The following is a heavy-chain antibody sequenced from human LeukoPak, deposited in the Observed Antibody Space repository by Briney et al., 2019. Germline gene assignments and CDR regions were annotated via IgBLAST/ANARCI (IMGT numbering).Heavy chain of an antibody. J-gene: IGHJ5*02. V-gene: IGHV3-21*01. D-gene: IGHD6-19*01. CDR3: ARDRSSGWNGYNWFDP. CDR2: ISSSSSYI. CDR1: GFTFSSYS. Sequence: PGGSLRLSCAASGFTFSSYSMNWVRQAPGKGLEWVSSISSSSSYIYYADSVKGRFTISRDNAKNSLYLQMSSLRAEDTAVYYCARDRSSGWNGYNWFDPWGQGTLVTVSS.